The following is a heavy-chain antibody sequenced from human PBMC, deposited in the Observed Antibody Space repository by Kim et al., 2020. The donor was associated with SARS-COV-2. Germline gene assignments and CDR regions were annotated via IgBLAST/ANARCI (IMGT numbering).Heavy chain of an antibody. CDR1: GFTFSSYA. J-gene: IGHJ4*02. CDR3: AKDLTAVAGIGRDY. D-gene: IGHD6-19*01. Sequence: GGSLRLSCAASGFTFSSYAMSWVSQAPGKGLEWVSAISGSGGSTYYADSVKGRFTISRDNSKNTLYLQMNSLRAEDTAVYYCAKDLTAVAGIGRDYWGQGTLVTVSS. CDR2: ISGSGGST. V-gene: IGHV3-23*01.